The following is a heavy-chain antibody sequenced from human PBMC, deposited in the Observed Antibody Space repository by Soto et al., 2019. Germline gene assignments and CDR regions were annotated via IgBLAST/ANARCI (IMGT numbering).Heavy chain of an antibody. D-gene: IGHD3-22*01. V-gene: IGHV1-18*04. CDR3: ARDLSSGYYFTYYYYGMDV. CDR1: GYTFTSYG. CDR2: ISAYNGNT. Sequence: ASVKFYCQAFGYTFTSYGISWERQAPGQGLERMGWISAYNGNTNYAQKLQGRVTMTTDTSTSTAYMELRSLRSDDTAVYYCARDLSSGYYFTYYYYGMDVGGQGTTLTVSS. J-gene: IGHJ6*02.